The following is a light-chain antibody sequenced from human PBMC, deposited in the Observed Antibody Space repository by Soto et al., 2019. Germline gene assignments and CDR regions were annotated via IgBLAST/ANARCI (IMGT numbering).Light chain of an antibody. J-gene: IGKJ1*01. Sequence: IVLTQSPGTLSLSPGERATLSCMASQSVSSSYLARYKQKPGQAPRLLSYGASSRATGIPDRVSASGSGTDFTLTISDVQPEDFALYYCHQRQSWPRTFGQGTKVDIK. V-gene: IGKV3-20*01. CDR1: QSVSSSY. CDR3: HQRQSWPRT. CDR2: GAS.